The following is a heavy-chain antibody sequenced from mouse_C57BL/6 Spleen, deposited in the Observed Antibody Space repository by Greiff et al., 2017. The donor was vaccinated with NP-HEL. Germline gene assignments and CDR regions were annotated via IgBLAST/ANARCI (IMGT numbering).Heavy chain of an antibody. CDR1: GFTFSDYG. V-gene: IGHV5-17*01. D-gene: IGHD1-1*01. Sequence: EVHLVESGGGLVKPGGSLKLSCAASGFTFSDYGMHWVRQAPEKGLEWVAYISSGSSTIYYADTVKGRFTISRDNAKNTLFLQMTSLRSEDTAMYYCARGATVVDYFDYWGQGTTLTVSS. CDR3: ARGATVVDYFDY. CDR2: ISSGSSTI. J-gene: IGHJ2*01.